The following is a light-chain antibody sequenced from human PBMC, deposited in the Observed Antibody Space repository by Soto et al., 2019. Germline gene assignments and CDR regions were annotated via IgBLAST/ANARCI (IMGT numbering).Light chain of an antibody. CDR1: SSDVGSSDI. Sequence: QSALTQPASMSGSPGQSITISCTGTSSDVGSSDIVSWYQQHPDKAPKLMIYEVSKRPSGVSDRFSGSKSGDTAFLTVSGLQAEDEADYYCCSYAGRPYVFGTGTKVTVL. CDR3: CSYAGRPYV. V-gene: IGLV2-23*02. CDR2: EVS. J-gene: IGLJ1*01.